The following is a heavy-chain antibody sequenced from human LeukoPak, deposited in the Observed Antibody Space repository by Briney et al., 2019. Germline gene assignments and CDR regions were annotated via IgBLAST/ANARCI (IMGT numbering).Heavy chain of an antibody. CDR2: IYHSGST. CDR1: GGSISGSSYY. D-gene: IGHD3-22*01. V-gene: IGHV4-39*07. CDR3: ARAATYYYDSSGYYWDY. Sequence: SETLSLTCTVSGGSISGSSYYWGWIRQPPGKGLEWIGSIYHSGSTYYNPSLKSRVTIAVETSKNQFSLKLSSVTAADTAVYYCARAATYYYDSSGYYWDYWGQGTLVTVSS. J-gene: IGHJ4*02.